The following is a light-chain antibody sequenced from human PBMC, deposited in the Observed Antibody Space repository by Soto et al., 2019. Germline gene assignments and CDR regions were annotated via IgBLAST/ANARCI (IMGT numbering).Light chain of an antibody. J-gene: IGLJ7*01. CDR2: KNN. V-gene: IGLV1-47*01. CDR3: AAWDDSLSGVL. Sequence: QLVLTQPPSASGTPGQRVTISCSGDNSNIGSNYVYWYHQLPGTAPKLLIYKNNQRPSGVPDRFSGSKSGTSASLAISGLRSEDEADYYCAAWDDSLSGVLFGGGTQLTVL. CDR1: NSNIGSNY.